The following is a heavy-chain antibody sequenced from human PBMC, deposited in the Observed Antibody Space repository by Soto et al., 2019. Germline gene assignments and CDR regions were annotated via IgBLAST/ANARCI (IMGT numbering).Heavy chain of an antibody. CDR2: IYQSGST. D-gene: IGHD4-4*01. CDR3: ATQSYSNAGAYYYYAMDV. CDR1: GGSISSGGYS. V-gene: IGHV4-30-2*01. J-gene: IGHJ6*02. Sequence: SETLSLTCAVSGGSISSGGYSWSWIRQPPGKGLEWIGYIYQSGSTYYNPSLKSGVTISVDRSRNQFSLKLSSVTAADTAVYFCATQSYSNAGAYYYYAMDVWGQGTTVTVSS.